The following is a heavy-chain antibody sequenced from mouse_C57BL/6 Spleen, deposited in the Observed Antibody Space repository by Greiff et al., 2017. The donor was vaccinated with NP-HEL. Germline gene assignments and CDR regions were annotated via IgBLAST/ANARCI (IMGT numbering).Heavy chain of an antibody. V-gene: IGHV1-55*01. D-gene: IGHD1-1*01. Sequence: QVQLQQPGAELVKPGASVKMSCKASGYTFTSYWITWVKQRPGQGLEWIGDIYPGSGSTNYNEQFKSKATLTVDTSSSTAYMQLSSLTSEDSAVYYCARSHYYGSSYYFDYWGQGTTLTVSS. J-gene: IGHJ2*01. CDR3: ARSHYYGSSYYFDY. CDR2: IYPGSGST. CDR1: GYTFTSYW.